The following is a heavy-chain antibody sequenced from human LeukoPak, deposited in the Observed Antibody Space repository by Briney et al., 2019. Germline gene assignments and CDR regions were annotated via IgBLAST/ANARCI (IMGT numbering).Heavy chain of an antibody. CDR3: AKSDFSGYPDY. V-gene: IGHV3-23*01. D-gene: IGHD3-22*01. CDR2: ISDSGRKT. Sequence: SGGSLRLSRTAAGFTFNNYAMSWVRQAPGKGLEWVSHISDSGRKTYYADSVKGRFTISRDNSKNTLYLQMDSLRAEDTAIYYCAKSDFSGYPDYWGQGTLVTVSS. J-gene: IGHJ4*02. CDR1: GFTFNNYA.